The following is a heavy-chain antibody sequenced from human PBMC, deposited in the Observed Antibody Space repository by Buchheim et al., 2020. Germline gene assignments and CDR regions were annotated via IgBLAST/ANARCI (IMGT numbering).Heavy chain of an antibody. V-gene: IGHV3-7*01. Sequence: EVQLVESGGGLVQPGGSLRLSCAASGFTFSSYWMSWVRQAPGKGLEWVANIKQDGSEQYSVESVKGRFTISRDNAKNSLCLQMNSLRAEDTAVYYCARVVPAAIRAYGMDVWGQGTT. D-gene: IGHD2-2*01. J-gene: IGHJ6*02. CDR1: GFTFSSYW. CDR3: ARVVPAAIRAYGMDV. CDR2: IKQDGSEQ.